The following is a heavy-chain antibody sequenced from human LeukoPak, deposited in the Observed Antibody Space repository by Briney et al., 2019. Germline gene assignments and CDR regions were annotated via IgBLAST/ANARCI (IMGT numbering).Heavy chain of an antibody. D-gene: IGHD3-22*01. CDR2: INHSGST. CDR1: GGSFSGYY. J-gene: IGHJ4*02. Sequence: SETLSLTCTVSGGSFSGYYWSWIRQPPGKGLEWIGEINHSGSTNYNPSLKSRVTISVDTSKNQFSLKLSSVTAADTAVYYCARGTLYYDSSGQTDYWGQGTLVTVSS. V-gene: IGHV4-34*01. CDR3: ARGTLYYDSSGQTDY.